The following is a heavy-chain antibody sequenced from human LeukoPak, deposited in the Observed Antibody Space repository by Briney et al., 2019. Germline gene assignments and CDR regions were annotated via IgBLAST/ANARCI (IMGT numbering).Heavy chain of an antibody. J-gene: IGHJ4*02. V-gene: IGHV3-23*01. CDR1: GFTVSSNY. CDR3: AKDGRVVGATSLDY. Sequence: GGSLRLSCAASGFTVSSNYMSWVRQATGKGLEWVSAISGSGGSTYYADSVKGRFTISRDNSKNTLYLQMNSLRAEDTAVYYCAKDGRVVGATSLDYWGQGTLVTVSS. D-gene: IGHD1-26*01. CDR2: ISGSGGST.